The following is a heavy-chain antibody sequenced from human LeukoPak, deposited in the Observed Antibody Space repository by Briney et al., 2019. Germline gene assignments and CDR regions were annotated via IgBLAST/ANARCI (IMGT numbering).Heavy chain of an antibody. V-gene: IGHV3-7*01. Sequence: PGGSLRLSCAASGFTFSSYWMSWVRQAPGKGLEWVANIKRDGSEKYYVDSVKGRFTISRDNAKNSLYLQMNSLRAEDTAVYYCAKDRQTELYYFDYWGQGTLVTVSS. D-gene: IGHD1-1*01. CDR3: AKDRQTELYYFDY. J-gene: IGHJ4*02. CDR1: GFTFSSYW. CDR2: IKRDGSEK.